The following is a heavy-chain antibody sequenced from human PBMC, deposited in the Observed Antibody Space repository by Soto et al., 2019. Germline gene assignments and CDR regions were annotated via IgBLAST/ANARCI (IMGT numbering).Heavy chain of an antibody. CDR2: IYPGDSDT. Sequence: GESLKISCKGSGYSFTSYWIGWVRQMPGKGLEWMGIIYPGDSDTRYSPSFQGQVTISADKSISTAYLQWSSLKASDTAMYYCARATVDTAMDEVGYYFDYWGQGTLVTVSS. J-gene: IGHJ4*02. V-gene: IGHV5-51*01. CDR3: ARATVDTAMDEVGYYFDY. D-gene: IGHD5-18*01. CDR1: GYSFTSYW.